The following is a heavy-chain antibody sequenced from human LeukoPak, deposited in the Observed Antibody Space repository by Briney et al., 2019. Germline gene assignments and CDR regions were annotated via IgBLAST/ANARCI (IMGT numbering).Heavy chain of an antibody. J-gene: IGHJ1*01. CDR2: INPNSGGT. V-gene: IGHV1-2*02. CDR1: GYTFTSYT. Sequence: ASVKVSCKASGYTFTSYTMNWVRQAPGQGLEWMGWINPNSGGTNYAQKFQGRVTMTRDTSISTAYMELSRLRSDDTAVYYCARSQSDFDWFVRFEYFQHWGQGTLVTVSS. CDR3: ARSQSDFDWFVRFEYFQH. D-gene: IGHD3-9*01.